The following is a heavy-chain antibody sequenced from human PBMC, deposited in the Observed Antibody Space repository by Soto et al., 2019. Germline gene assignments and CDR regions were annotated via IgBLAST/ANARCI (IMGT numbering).Heavy chain of an antibody. Sequence: ASVKVSCKASGYTFTSYAMHWVRQAPGQRLEWMGWINAGNGNKKYSQKFQGRVTITRDTSASSAYMELSSLRSEDTTVYYCARYIVATRMFDYWGQGTLVTVSS. CDR3: ARYIVATRMFDY. J-gene: IGHJ4*02. V-gene: IGHV1-3*01. D-gene: IGHD5-12*01. CDR2: INAGNGNK. CDR1: GYTFTSYA.